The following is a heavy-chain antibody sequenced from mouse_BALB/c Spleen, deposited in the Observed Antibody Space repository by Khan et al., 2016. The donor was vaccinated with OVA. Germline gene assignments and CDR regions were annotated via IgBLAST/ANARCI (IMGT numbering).Heavy chain of an antibody. J-gene: IGHJ3*01. CDR1: GYSITSDYA. D-gene: IGHD1-1*01. Sequence: EVQLQESGPGLVKPSQSLSLTCTVTGYSITSDYAWNWIRQFPGNKLEWMGYISYSGSTSYNPSLKSRISITRDTSKNQFFLQLNSVTTEDTATYYCALTSGAWFAYWGQGTLVTVSA. CDR2: ISYSGST. CDR3: ALTSGAWFAY. V-gene: IGHV3-2*02.